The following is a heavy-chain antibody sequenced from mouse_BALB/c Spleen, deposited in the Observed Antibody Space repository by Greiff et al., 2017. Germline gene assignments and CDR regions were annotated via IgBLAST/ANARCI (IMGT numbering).Heavy chain of an antibody. CDR3: TYGNYWYFDV. Sequence: LQQPGSELVRPGASVKLSCKASGYTFTSYWMHWVKQRHGQGLEWIGNIYPGSGSTNYDEKFKSKGTLTVDTSSSTAYMHLSSLTSEDSAVYYCTYGNYWYFDVWGAVTTVTVSS. CDR1: GYTFTSYW. V-gene: IGHV1S22*01. CDR2: IYPGSGST. D-gene: IGHD2-10*02. J-gene: IGHJ1*01.